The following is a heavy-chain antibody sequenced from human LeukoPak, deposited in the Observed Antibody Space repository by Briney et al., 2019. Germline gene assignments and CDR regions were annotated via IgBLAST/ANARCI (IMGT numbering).Heavy chain of an antibody. CDR3: ARETSTTYDRAIDI. CDR1: GGDSINNYF. CDR2: MYTSGIT. D-gene: IGHD1-26*01. Sequence: SETLSLTCTVSGGDSINNYFWSWFRQPAGKGLEWIGRMYTSGITNYSPSLKSRVTMSIDTSKNQISLNLTSVTAADTAMYYCARETSTTYDRAIDIWGQGTMVTVSS. J-gene: IGHJ3*02. V-gene: IGHV4-4*07.